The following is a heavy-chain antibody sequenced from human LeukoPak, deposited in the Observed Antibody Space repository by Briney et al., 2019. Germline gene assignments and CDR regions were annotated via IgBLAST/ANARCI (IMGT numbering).Heavy chain of an antibody. CDR1: GXTFSSYG. CDR3: AKDSGD. J-gene: IGHJ4*02. V-gene: IGHV3-30*18. D-gene: IGHD3-10*01. Sequence: GGSLRLSCAASGXTFSSYGMHWVRQAPGKGLEWVAVISYDGSNKYYADSVKGRFTISRDNSKNTLYLQMNSLRAEDTAVYYCAKDSGDWGQGTLVTVSS. CDR2: ISYDGSNK.